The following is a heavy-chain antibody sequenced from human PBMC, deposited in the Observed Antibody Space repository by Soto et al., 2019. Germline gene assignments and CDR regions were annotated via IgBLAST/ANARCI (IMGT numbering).Heavy chain of an antibody. CDR3: ARGGHVVVVTAVLDY. CDR2: VNPSGGHT. Sequence: QVQLMQSGAEVKKPGASVKVSCKASGDTFTDYYIHWVRQAPGQGLEWMGTVNPSGGHTTYAQDFLGRVTMTRDTSTSTLYMGRTSLTSAETAIYYCARGGHVVVVTAVLDYWGQGTLVTVSS. J-gene: IGHJ4*02. V-gene: IGHV1-46*01. D-gene: IGHD2-21*02. CDR1: GDTFTDYY.